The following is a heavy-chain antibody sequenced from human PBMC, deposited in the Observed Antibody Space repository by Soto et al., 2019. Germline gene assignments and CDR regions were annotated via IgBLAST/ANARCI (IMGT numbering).Heavy chain of an antibody. CDR3: ANAAHCSTSTCPPAPI. V-gene: IGHV3-23*01. Sequence: GGSLRLSCAASGFTFSSFALSWVRQAPGKGLEWVSSISFRSTTIYYSNSVKGRFSISRDNPTNTLYLQMNSLRVEDTAVYYCANAAHCSTSTCPPAPIWGQGTMVTVSS. J-gene: IGHJ3*02. CDR2: ISFRSTTI. CDR1: GFTFSSFA. D-gene: IGHD2-2*01.